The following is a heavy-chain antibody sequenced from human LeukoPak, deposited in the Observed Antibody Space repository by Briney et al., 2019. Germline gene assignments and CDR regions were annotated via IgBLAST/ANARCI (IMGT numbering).Heavy chain of an antibody. J-gene: IGHJ5*02. Sequence: GGSLRLSCAGSGFTFNAYWMHWVRQAPGKGLEWVANIKKDGSEKYYVDSVKGRFTISRDNAKNSVYLQMNRLRVEDTAVYFCARDLSQVFSWVLSGNTWGQGTLVTVSS. CDR3: ARDLSQVFSWVLSGNT. CDR2: IKKDGSEK. CDR1: GFTFNAYW. D-gene: IGHD2/OR15-2a*01. V-gene: IGHV3-7*04.